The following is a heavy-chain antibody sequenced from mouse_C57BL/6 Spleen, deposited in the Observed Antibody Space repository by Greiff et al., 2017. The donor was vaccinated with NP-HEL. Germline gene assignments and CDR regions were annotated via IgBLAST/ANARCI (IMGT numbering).Heavy chain of an antibody. CDR2: IYPRSGNT. V-gene: IGHV1-81*01. D-gene: IGHD3-2*02. CDR3: ERDGSSGYGAY. Sequence: QVQLKQSGAELARPGASVKLSCKASGYTFTSYGISWVKQRTGQGLEWIGEIYPRSGNTYYNEKFKGKATLTADKSSSTAYMELRSLTSEDSAVYFCERDGSSGYGAYWGQGTLVTVSA. CDR1: GYTFTSYG. J-gene: IGHJ3*01.